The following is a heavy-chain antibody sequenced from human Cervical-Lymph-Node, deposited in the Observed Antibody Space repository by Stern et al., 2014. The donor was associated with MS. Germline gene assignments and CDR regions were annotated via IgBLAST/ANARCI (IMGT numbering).Heavy chain of an antibody. J-gene: IGHJ6*02. V-gene: IGHV1-2*04. Sequence: QVQLVQSGAEVKKAGASVKVSCKASGYTFTGYYIHWVRQAPGQGLEWMGWINPSSGCTGYSQKFQGWVTMTRDTSISTAYMELNRLRSDETAVYYCARVAPALGYGMDVWGQGTTVIVSS. CDR2: INPSSGCT. CDR3: ARVAPALGYGMDV. CDR1: GYTFTGYY.